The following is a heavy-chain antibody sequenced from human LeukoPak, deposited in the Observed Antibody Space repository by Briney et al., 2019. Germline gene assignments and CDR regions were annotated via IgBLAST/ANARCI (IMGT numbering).Heavy chain of an antibody. V-gene: IGHV3-33*06. CDR1: GFTFSSYG. CDR2: IWYDGSNK. CDR3: AKDLRWELSGLNAFDI. D-gene: IGHD1-26*01. Sequence: PGRSLRLSCAASGFTFSSYGMHWVRQAPGKGLEWAAVIWYDGSNKYYADSVKGRFTISRDNSKNTLYLQMNSLRAEDTAVYYCAKDLRWELSGLNAFDIWGQGTMVTVSS. J-gene: IGHJ3*02.